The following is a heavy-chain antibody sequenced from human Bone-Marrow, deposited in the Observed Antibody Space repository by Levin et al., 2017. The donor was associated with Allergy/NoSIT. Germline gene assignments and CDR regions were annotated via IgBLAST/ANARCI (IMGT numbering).Heavy chain of an antibody. CDR3: AKGRRGATDYHFGMDV. D-gene: IGHD4/OR15-4a*01. J-gene: IGHJ6*02. V-gene: IGHV3-30*18. CDR2: ISNDGRSK. Sequence: PGESLKISCVASGLTFSTYGMHWVRQAPGKGLEWVAVISNDGRSKYYGVSVKGRFTISRDNSKNTAYLQMNSLRTEDTAVYYCAKGRRGATDYHFGMDVWGQGTTVTVSS. CDR1: GLTFSTYG.